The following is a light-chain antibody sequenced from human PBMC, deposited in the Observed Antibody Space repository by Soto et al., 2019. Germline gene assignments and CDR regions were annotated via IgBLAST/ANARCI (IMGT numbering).Light chain of an antibody. J-gene: IGLJ1*01. Sequence: QSVRTQPPSASGTPGQRATISCSGSSSNIGSNTVNWYQQLPGTAPKLLIYSNNQRPSGVPDRFSGSKSGTSASLAISGLQSEDEADYYCAAWDDSLNGRVFGTGTKVTVL. CDR1: SSNIGSNT. CDR2: SNN. V-gene: IGLV1-44*01. CDR3: AAWDDSLNGRV.